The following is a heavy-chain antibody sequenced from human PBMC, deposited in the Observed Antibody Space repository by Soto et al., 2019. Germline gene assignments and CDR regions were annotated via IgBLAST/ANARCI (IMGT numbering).Heavy chain of an antibody. CDR2: IIPIFGTA. D-gene: IGHD4-17*01. Sequence: ASVKVSCKASGGTFSSYAISWVRQAPGQGLEWMGGIIPIFGTANYAQKFQGRVTITADESTSTAYMELCSLRSEDTAVYYCARHDYENYYYGMDVWAKGPRSPSP. CDR3: ARHDYENYYYGMDV. CDR1: GGTFSSYA. V-gene: IGHV1-69*13. J-gene: IGHJ6*02.